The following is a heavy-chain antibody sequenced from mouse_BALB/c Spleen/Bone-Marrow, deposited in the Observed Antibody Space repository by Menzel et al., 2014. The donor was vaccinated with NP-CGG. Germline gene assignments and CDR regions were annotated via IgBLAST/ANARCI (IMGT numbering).Heavy chain of an antibody. V-gene: IGHV5-2*03. CDR1: EYEFPSHD. Sequence: EVKLVESGGGLVQPGESLKLSCESNEYEFPSHDMSWVRKTPEKRLELVAAINSDGGITNYPDTMERRFTISRDNTKKTLYLQMSSLRSEDTALYYCARHGFYHAMDYWGQGTSVTVSS. CDR2: INSDGGIT. CDR3: ARHGFYHAMDY. J-gene: IGHJ4*01.